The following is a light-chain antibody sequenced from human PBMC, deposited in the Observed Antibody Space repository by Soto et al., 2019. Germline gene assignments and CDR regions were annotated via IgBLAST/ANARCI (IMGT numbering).Light chain of an antibody. V-gene: IGKV3-20*01. J-gene: IGKJ1*01. Sequence: DIVLTQSPGTLSLSPGERATLSCRASQSVRSSYLAWYQQKPGQAPRLLIYGASSRATGIPDRFSGSGSGTVFSLTISRLELEDFAVYYCHQYGGSPWTFGQGTKVEIK. CDR3: HQYGGSPWT. CDR2: GAS. CDR1: QSVRSSY.